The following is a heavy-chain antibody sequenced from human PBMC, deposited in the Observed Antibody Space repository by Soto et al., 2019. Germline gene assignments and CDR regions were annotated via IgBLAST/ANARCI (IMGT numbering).Heavy chain of an antibody. CDR1: GDSVSSSSVT. CDR3: VRLIGNSWLDF. J-gene: IGHJ5*01. CDR2: TYYRSKWYN. V-gene: IGHV6-1*01. D-gene: IGHD1-26*01. Sequence: SQTLSLTCAISGDSVSSSSVTWNWIRQSPSRGLEWLGRTYYRSKWYNDYAESVKSRITINPDTSKNQFSLHLNSVTPEDTAVYYCVRLIGNSWLDFWGQGTLVTFS.